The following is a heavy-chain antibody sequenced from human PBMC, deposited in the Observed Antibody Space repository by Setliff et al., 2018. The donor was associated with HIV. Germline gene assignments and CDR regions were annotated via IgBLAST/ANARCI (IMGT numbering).Heavy chain of an antibody. V-gene: IGHV1-24*01. J-gene: IGHJ4*03. D-gene: IGHD1-26*01. CDR3: ATVGPTGAYFHD. CDR1: GSSLTELS. CDR2: FDPEDGPDDGQT. Sequence: ASVKVSCKVSGSSLTELSIHWVRQSPGKGLQWMGGFDPEDGPDDGQTIYARKFQGRVTMTEDTSTDTAYMVLARLTSEDTAVYFCATVGPTGAYFHDWGQGTMVTVSS.